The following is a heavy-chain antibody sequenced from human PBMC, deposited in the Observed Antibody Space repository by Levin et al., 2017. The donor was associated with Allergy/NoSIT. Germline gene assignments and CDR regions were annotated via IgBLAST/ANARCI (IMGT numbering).Heavy chain of an antibody. CDR2: IYHSGST. CDR1: GGSISSSNW. CDR3: ARDPVAGGYFDY. Sequence: PSETLSLTCAVSGGSISSSNWWSWVRQPPGKGLEWLGEIYHSGSTNYNPSLKSRVTISVDESKNQFSLKLSSVTAADTAVYYCARDPVAGGYFDYWGQGTLVTVSS. D-gene: IGHD6-13*01. J-gene: IGHJ4*02. V-gene: IGHV4-4*02.